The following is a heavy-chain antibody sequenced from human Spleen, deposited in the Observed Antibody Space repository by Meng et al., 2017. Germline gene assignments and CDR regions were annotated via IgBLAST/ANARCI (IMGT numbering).Heavy chain of an antibody. D-gene: IGHD5-24*01. CDR1: GYTFTSYG. V-gene: IGHV1-18*01. J-gene: IGHJ6*02. CDR2: ISAYNGNT. Sequence: ASVKVSCKASGYTFTSYGFTWVRQAPGQGLEWMGWISAYNGNTNYAQKLQGRVTMTTDTSTSTAYMELRSLRSDDTAVYYCARDVPRDGYNYYYYYYGMDVWGQGTTVTVSS. CDR3: ARDVPRDGYNYYYYYYGMDV.